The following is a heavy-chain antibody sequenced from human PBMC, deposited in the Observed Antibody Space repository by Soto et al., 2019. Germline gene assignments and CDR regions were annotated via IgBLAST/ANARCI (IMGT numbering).Heavy chain of an antibody. J-gene: IGHJ4*02. CDR3: AKDRPLSAVAGSFDY. V-gene: IGHV3-48*01. D-gene: IGHD6-19*01. Sequence: GSLRLSCAASGLTLSTSSMNWVRQAPGKGLEWISYIRRHTSVTAYADSVKGRFTISRDSAKNSLYLQMDSLRVEDTAVYYCAKDRPLSAVAGSFDYWGQGPRVTVAS. CDR2: IRRHTSVT. CDR1: GLTLSTSS.